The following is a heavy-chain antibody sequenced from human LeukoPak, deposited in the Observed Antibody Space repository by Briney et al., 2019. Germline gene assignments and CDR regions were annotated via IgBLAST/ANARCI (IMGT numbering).Heavy chain of an antibody. CDR1: GGSISLATW. J-gene: IGHJ3*01. Sequence: PSETLSLTCAFPGGSISLATWWSWVRQPPGKSLEWIGEIFHIGVTNYKPSLKSRVSMSVDKSRHQFSLNLRSMTAADTAVYFCARGERSSFDVWGPGTKVIVSS. CDR3: ARGERSSFDV. V-gene: IGHV4-4*02. D-gene: IGHD3-10*01. CDR2: IFHIGVT.